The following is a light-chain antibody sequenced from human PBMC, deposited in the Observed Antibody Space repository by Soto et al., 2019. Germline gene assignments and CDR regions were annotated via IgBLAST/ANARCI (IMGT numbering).Light chain of an antibody. V-gene: IGKV3-20*01. CDR2: DAS. J-gene: IGKJ1*01. CDR1: ENVASNY. Sequence: IVLTQSPGTLSLSPGERATLSYRASENVASNYLAWYQQKPGQAPRLLIFDASSRATDIPDRFSGSGSGTDFTLIISRLEPEDFAVYHCQQYAISPWTFGQGTKVEV. CDR3: QQYAISPWT.